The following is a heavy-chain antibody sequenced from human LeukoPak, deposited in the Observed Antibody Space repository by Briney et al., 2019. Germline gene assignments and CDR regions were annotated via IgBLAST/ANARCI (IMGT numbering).Heavy chain of an antibody. D-gene: IGHD6-19*01. CDR1: GGSFSGYY. CDR3: ARVRLGIAVAGTFDY. J-gene: IGHJ4*02. CDR2: INHSGST. V-gene: IGHV4-34*01. Sequence: PSETLSLTCAVYGGSFSGYYWSWIRQPPGKGLEWIGEINHSGSTNYNPSLKSRVTISVDTSKNQFSLKLSSVTAADTAVYYCARVRLGIAVAGTFDYWGQGTLVTVSS.